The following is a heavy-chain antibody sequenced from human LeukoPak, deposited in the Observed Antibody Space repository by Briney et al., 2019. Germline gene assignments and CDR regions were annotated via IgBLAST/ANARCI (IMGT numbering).Heavy chain of an antibody. V-gene: IGHV3-74*01. CDR3: ARVRSIAALGPFDY. J-gene: IGHJ4*02. CDR2: INTDGSST. CDR1: GFTFSSYW. D-gene: IGHD6-6*01. Sequence: GGSLRLSCAASGFTFSSYWMHWVRQAPGKGLVWVSRINTDGSSTSYADSVKGRFTISRDNAKNTLYLQMNSLRAEDTAVYYCARVRSIAALGPFDYWGQGTLVTVPS.